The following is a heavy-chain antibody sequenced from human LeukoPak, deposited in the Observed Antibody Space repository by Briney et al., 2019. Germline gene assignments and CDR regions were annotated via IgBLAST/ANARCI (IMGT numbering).Heavy chain of an antibody. CDR3: TRGITYYDFWSGSYPGYYYMDV. J-gene: IGHJ6*03. D-gene: IGHD3-3*01. CDR2: INHSGST. Sequence: GSLRLSCAASGFSFTTYWMSWVRQPPGKGLEWIGEINHSGSTNYNPSLKSRVTISVDTSKNQFSLKLSSVTAADTAVYYCTRGITYYDFWSGSYPGYYYMDVWGKGTTVTVSS. V-gene: IGHV4-34*01. CDR1: GFSFTTYW.